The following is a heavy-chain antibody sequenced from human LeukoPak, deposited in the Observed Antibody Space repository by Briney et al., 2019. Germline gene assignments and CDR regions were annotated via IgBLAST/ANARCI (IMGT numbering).Heavy chain of an antibody. Sequence: GASVKVSCKASGYTFTGYYMHWVRQAPGQGLEWMGWISAYNGNTNYAQKFQGRVTMTTDTSTSTAYMDLRSLRSDDTAVYYCARDLYMGVTRPVDYWGQGTLVTVSS. D-gene: IGHD3-10*01. CDR2: ISAYNGNT. CDR3: ARDLYMGVTRPVDY. V-gene: IGHV1-18*04. J-gene: IGHJ4*02. CDR1: GYTFTGYY.